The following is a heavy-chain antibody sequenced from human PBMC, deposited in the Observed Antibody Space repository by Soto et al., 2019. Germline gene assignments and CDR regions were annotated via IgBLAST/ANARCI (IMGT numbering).Heavy chain of an antibody. CDR3: AREWGGSGWVQHNWFDP. Sequence: QVQLQESGPGLVKPSETLSLTCTVAGVSISPYYWSWIRQPPGKGLEWIGNIYNSGSTNYNPSLKSRVTISMDTSKNQFSLKLSSVTAADTAVYYCAREWGGSGWVQHNWFDPWGQGTLVTVSS. V-gene: IGHV4-59*01. CDR2: IYNSGST. J-gene: IGHJ5*02. D-gene: IGHD3-10*01. CDR1: GVSISPYY.